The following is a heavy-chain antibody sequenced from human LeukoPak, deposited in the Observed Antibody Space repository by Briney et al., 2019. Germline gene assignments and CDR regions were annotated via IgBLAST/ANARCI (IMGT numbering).Heavy chain of an antibody. CDR3: ATAVYYYYGMDV. V-gene: IGHV3-53*01. Sequence: GGSLRLSCAASGFTVSSSYMSWVRQAPGKGLEWVSVIYSGGSTYYADSVKGRFTISRDNSKNTLYLQMNSLRAEDTAVYYCATAVYYYYGMDVWGQGTTVTVSS. CDR1: GFTVSSSY. J-gene: IGHJ6*02. CDR2: IYSGGST.